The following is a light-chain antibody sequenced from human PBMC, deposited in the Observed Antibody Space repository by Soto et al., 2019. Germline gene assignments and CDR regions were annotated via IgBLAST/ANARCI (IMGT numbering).Light chain of an antibody. V-gene: IGKV3-20*01. CDR3: QQYGSSPPIT. CDR2: GAF. J-gene: IGKJ5*01. Sequence: EVVLTQSPATLSLSPGKTATLSCRAIQSVSSNYLAWYQQKPGQAPRLLIYGAFIRASGIPDRFSGSGSGTDFTLTISRLEPEDFAVYYCQQYGSSPPITFGQGTRLEIK. CDR1: QSVSSNY.